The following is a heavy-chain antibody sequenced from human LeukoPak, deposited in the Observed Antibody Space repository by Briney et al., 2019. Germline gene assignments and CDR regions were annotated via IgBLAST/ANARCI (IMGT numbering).Heavy chain of an antibody. Sequence: PSQTLSLTCTVSGGSISSGDYYWSWIRQPPGKGLEWIAYMYYSGSTYYNPSLKSRVTMSADTSKNQLSLKLSSVTAADTAVYYCARSVHPSGKLWYFDLWGRGTLVTVSP. V-gene: IGHV4-30-4*01. CDR1: GGSISSGDYY. CDR3: ARSVHPSGKLWYFDL. CDR2: MYYSGST. J-gene: IGHJ2*01. D-gene: IGHD1-26*01.